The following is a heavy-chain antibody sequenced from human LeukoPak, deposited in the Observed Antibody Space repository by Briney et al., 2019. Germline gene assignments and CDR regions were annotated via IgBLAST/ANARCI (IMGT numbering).Heavy chain of an antibody. CDR3: ATGHSYGYDY. D-gene: IGHD5-18*01. J-gene: IGHJ4*02. V-gene: IGHV3-74*01. CDR2: VKGDGRTT. Sequence: GGSLSLSCAASGLTFSDFWRPWVRQPPGKGLVWVALVKGDGRTTIYADSVKGRFTISRDNAKNTLYLQMNSLRADDSGVYYCATGHSYGYDYWGQGVLVTVSS. CDR1: GLTFSDFW.